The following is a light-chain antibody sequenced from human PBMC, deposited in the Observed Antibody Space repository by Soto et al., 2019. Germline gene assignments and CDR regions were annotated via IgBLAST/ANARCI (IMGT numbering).Light chain of an antibody. CDR3: QQRSNWPIT. V-gene: IGKV3D-20*02. CDR2: GAS. Sequence: IRLTQSACTLSLSPGERATLSCRASHSITNNYLAWYQQKPGRAHRLLIYGASSRATGIPDRFSGSGSGTDFTLTISRLEPEDFALYYCQQRSNWPITFGQGTRLEIK. CDR1: HSITNNY. J-gene: IGKJ5*01.